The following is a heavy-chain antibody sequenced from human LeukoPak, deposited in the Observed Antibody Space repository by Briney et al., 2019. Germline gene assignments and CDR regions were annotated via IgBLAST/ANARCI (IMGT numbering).Heavy chain of an antibody. CDR3: ARVGDYDFWSGYSDY. Sequence: GASVKVSCKASGYTFINNWMHWVRQAPGQGLEWIGLINPTGTGTLYAQKFQGRVTMTRDMSTSTVYMELSSLRSEDTAVYYCARVGDYDFWSGYSDYWGQGTLVTVSS. CDR2: INPTGTGT. V-gene: IGHV1-46*01. CDR1: GYTFINNW. J-gene: IGHJ4*02. D-gene: IGHD3-3*01.